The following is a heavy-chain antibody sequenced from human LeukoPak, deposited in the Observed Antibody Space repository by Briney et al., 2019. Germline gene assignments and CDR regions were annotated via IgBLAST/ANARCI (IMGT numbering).Heavy chain of an antibody. CDR2: ISSSSSYI. V-gene: IGHV3-21*01. CDR3: ARYPSTMVRGVTYYGMDV. J-gene: IGHJ6*02. D-gene: IGHD3-10*01. CDR1: GFTFSSYS. Sequence: SGGSLRLSCAASGFTFSSYSMNWVRQAPGKGLEWVSSISSSSSYIYYADSVKGRFTISRDNAKNSLYLQMNSLRAEDTAVYYCARYPSTMVRGVTYYGMDVWGQGTTVTVSS.